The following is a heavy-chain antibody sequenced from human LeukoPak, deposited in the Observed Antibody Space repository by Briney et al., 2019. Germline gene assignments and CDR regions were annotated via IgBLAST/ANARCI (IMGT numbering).Heavy chain of an antibody. D-gene: IGHD4-11*01. J-gene: IGHJ2*01. CDR3: AKLTVSFHWYFDL. CDR1: GGSISNNNYY. Sequence: PSETLSLTCTVSGGSISNNNYYWGWIRQPPGKGLEWIGYIYYSGSTYYSPSLKSRATISVDTSNNRFSLKLSSVTAADTAVYYCAKLTVSFHWYFDLWGRGTLVTVSS. V-gene: IGHV4-39*01. CDR2: IYYSGST.